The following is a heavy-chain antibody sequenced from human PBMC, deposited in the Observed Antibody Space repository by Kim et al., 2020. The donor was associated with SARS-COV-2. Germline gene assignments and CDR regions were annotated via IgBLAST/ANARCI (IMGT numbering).Heavy chain of an antibody. J-gene: IGHJ4*02. CDR2: IYYSGST. CDR1: GGSISSSSYY. D-gene: IGHD5-18*01. CDR3: AIRYSFGYGYFDY. V-gene: IGHV4-39*01. Sequence: SETLSLTCTVSGGSISSSSYYWGWIRQPPGKGLEWIGSIYYSGSTYYNPSLKSRVTISVDTSKNQFSLKLSSVTAAATAVYYCAIRYSFGYGYFDYWGQGTLVTVSS.